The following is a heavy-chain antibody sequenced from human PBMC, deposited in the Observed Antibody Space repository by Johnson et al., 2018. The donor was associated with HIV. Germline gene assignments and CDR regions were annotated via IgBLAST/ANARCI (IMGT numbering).Heavy chain of an antibody. V-gene: IGHV3-23*04. Sequence: MLLVESGGGVVRPGGSLRLSCAASGFTFDDYGMNWVRQAPGKGLEWVSAISGSGGSTYYADSVKGRFTISRDNSKNTLYLQMNSLRAEDTAVYYCARDRLWFGESDAFDIWGQGTMVTVSS. CDR2: ISGSGGST. CDR3: ARDRLWFGESDAFDI. J-gene: IGHJ3*02. D-gene: IGHD3-10*01. CDR1: GFTFDDYG.